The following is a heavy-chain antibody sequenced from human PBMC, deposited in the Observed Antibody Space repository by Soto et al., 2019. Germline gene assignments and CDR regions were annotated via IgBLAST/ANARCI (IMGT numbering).Heavy chain of an antibody. D-gene: IGHD2-15*01. CDR3: ASRVVVAATLGDWFDP. V-gene: IGHV4-39*07. CDR2: INHGGST. Sequence: TSETLSLTCTVSGGDVTSSRYYWAWIRQTPGKGLEWIATINHGGSTNYNPSLKSRVTISVDTSKNQFSLKLSSVTAADTAVYYCASRVVVAATLGDWFDPWGQGTLVTVSS. J-gene: IGHJ5*02. CDR1: GGDVTSSRYY.